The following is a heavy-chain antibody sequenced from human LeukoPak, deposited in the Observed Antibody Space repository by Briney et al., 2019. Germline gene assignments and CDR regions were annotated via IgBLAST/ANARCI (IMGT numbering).Heavy chain of an antibody. CDR1: GGSISSGGYY. J-gene: IGHJ4*02. V-gene: IGHV4-31*03. D-gene: IGHD3-22*01. CDR3: ARFSYDSSGYYIDY. CDR2: IYYSGST. Sequence: PSQTLSLTCTVSGGSISSGGYYWSWLRQHPGKGLEWIGYIYYSGSTYYNPSLKSRVTISVDTSKNQFSLKLSSVTAADTAVYYCARFSYDSSGYYIDYWGQGTLVTVSS.